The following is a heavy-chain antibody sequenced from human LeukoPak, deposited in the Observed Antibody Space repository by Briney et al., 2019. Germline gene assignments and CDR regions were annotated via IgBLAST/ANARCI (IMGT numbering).Heavy chain of an antibody. CDR2: IRYDGCNK. CDR1: GFTFSSYG. J-gene: IGHJ4*02. D-gene: IGHD3-10*01. V-gene: IGHV3-30*02. CDR3: AKDLSKGLLYRRGMYYFDY. Sequence: PGGSLRLSCAASGFTFSSYGMHWVRQAPGKGLEWVAFIRYDGCNKYYADSVKGRFTISRDNSKNTLYLQMNSLRAEDTAVYYCAKDLSKGLLYRRGMYYFDYWGQGTLVTVSS.